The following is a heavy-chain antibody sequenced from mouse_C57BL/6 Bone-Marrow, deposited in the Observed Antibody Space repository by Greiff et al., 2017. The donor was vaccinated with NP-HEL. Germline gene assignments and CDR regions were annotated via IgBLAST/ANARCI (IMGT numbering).Heavy chain of an antibody. Sequence: QVQLQQPGAELVMPGASVKLSCKASGYTFTSYWMHWVKQRPGQGLEWIGEIDPSDSYTNYNQKFKGKATLTVDKSSSTAYMQLSSLTSEDSAVYYCARGSYGSSYGRFAYWGQGTLVTVSA. CDR2: IDPSDSYT. CDR1: GYTFTSYW. J-gene: IGHJ3*01. D-gene: IGHD1-1*01. CDR3: ARGSYGSSYGRFAY. V-gene: IGHV1-69*01.